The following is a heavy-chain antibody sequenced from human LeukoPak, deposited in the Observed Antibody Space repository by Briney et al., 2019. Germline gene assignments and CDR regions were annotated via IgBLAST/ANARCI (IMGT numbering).Heavy chain of an antibody. J-gene: IGHJ4*02. D-gene: IGHD3-10*01. CDR2: ISAYNGNT. V-gene: IGHV1-18*04. CDR3: ARVPYGSGSY. CDR1: GYTFTGYY. Sequence: GASVKVSCKASGYTFTGYYMHWVRQAPGQGLEWMGWISAYNGNTNYAQKLQGRVTMTTDTSTSTAYMELRSLRSDDTAVYYCARVPYGSGSYWGQGTLVTVSS.